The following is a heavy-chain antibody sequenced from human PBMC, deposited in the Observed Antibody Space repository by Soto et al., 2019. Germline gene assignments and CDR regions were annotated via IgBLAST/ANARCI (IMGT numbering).Heavy chain of an antibody. CDR2: IWYDGSNK. CDR1: GFTFSSYG. Sequence: QVQLVESGGGVVQPGRSLRLSCAASGFTFSSYGMHWVRQAPGKGLEWVAVIWYDGSNKYYADSVKGRFTISRDNSKNTLYLQMNSLRAEDTAVYYCARVIGGSYGDFDYWGQGTLVTVSS. CDR3: ARVIGGSYGDFDY. D-gene: IGHD1-26*01. J-gene: IGHJ4*02. V-gene: IGHV3-33*01.